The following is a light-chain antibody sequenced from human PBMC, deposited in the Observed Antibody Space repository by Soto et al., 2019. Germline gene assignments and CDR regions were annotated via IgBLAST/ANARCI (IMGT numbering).Light chain of an antibody. CDR1: QTVSSY. CDR3: QQYNNWPPIT. CDR2: DAS. V-gene: IGKV3D-15*01. Sequence: EIVFTQSPATLSLSPGERATLSCRASQTVSSYLLWYQQKPGQAPRLLIYDASNRASGTPARFSGSGSGTEFTLTISSLQSEDFAVYYCQQYNNWPPITFGQGTRLEIK. J-gene: IGKJ5*01.